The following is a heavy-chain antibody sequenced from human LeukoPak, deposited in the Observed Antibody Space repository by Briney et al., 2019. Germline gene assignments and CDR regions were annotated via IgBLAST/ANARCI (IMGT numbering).Heavy chain of an antibody. CDR3: ARVAAAGTDYFDY. CDR2: IKQDGSEK. J-gene: IGHJ4*02. CDR1: GFTFSSYW. Sequence: PGGSLRLSCAASGFTFSSYWMSWVRQAPGKGLEWVANIKQDGSEKYYVDSVKGRFTISRDNAKNSLYLQMNSLRAEDTAVYYCARVAAAGTDYFDYWGQGVLVTVSS. V-gene: IGHV3-7*03. D-gene: IGHD6-13*01.